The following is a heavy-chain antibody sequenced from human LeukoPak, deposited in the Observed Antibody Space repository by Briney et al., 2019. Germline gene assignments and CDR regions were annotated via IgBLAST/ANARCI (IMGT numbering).Heavy chain of an antibody. J-gene: IGHJ6*03. Sequence: ASVKVSCKASGYTFTSYYMHGVRQAPGQGLEWMGIINPSGGSTSYAQKFQGRVTMTRDMSTSTVYMELSSLRSEDTAVYYCARDVGSSWRYYYYYMDVWGKGTTVTVSS. V-gene: IGHV1-46*01. CDR1: GYTFTSYY. D-gene: IGHD6-13*01. CDR2: INPSGGST. CDR3: ARDVGSSWRYYYYYMDV.